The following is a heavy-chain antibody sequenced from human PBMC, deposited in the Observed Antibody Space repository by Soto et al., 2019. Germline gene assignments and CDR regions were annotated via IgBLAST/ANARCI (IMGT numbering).Heavy chain of an antibody. CDR1: GFIFSTYG. CDR2: TSYDGSNK. V-gene: IGHV3-30*18. CDR3: AKGGRPLNFYYEGMDV. Sequence: QVQLVESGGDVVQPGRSLRLSCAASGFIFSTYGMHWVRQAPGKGLEWVAVTSYDGSNKYHADSVKGRFTISRDNTKNTLELQMHCLRAEDTAVYYCAKGGRPLNFYYEGMDVWGQGTTVTVSS. J-gene: IGHJ6*02.